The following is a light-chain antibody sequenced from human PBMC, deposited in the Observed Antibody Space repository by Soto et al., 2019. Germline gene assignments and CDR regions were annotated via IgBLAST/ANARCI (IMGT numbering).Light chain of an antibody. CDR3: QQYLTYSSLT. CDR2: DAS. V-gene: IGKV1-5*01. CDR1: QSISSW. J-gene: IGKJ4*01. Sequence: DIQMTQSPSTLSASVGDRVTITCRASQSISSWLAWYQQKPGKAPKLLIYDASSLESGVPSRFSGSGSGTEFTLTISSLQPDDFATYYCQQYLTYSSLTFGGGTKVEIK.